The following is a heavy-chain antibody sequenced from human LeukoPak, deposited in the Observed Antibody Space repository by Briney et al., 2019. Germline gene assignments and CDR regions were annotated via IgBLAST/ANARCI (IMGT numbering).Heavy chain of an antibody. CDR1: SGFISSYY. J-gene: IGHJ6*03. Sequence: SETLSLTCSVSSGFISSYYWTWIRQSPGKGLEWIGYMYYTGSTSYNPSLQSRVTISVDTSKNQFSLRLNSVTASDTAVYYCARLHHDYGSGTYGGAYNYYMDVWGKGTTVTVSS. CDR2: MYYTGST. CDR3: ARLHHDYGSGTYGGAYNYYMDV. V-gene: IGHV4-59*01. D-gene: IGHD3-10*01.